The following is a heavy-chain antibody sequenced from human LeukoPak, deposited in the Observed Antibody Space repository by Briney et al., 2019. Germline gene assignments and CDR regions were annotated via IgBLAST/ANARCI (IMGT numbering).Heavy chain of an antibody. CDR1: GGSITGYF. Sequence: PSETLSLTCIVSGGSITGYFWSWIRQPPGKGLEWIAYIYYSGDTNYNLSLKSRVTMSVDTSKNQFSLKLSSLTAADTAVYYCARLEGSAHFDYWGQGTLVTVSS. V-gene: IGHV4-59*01. CDR2: IYYSGDT. CDR3: ARLEGSAHFDY. J-gene: IGHJ4*02. D-gene: IGHD6-19*01.